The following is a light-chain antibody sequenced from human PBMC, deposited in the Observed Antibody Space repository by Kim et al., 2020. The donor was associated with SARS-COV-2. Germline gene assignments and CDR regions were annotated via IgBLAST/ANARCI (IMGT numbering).Light chain of an antibody. J-gene: IGKJ4*01. CDR3: QQAQSYPLT. V-gene: IGKV1D-12*01. CDR1: QGISSW. CDR2: FAS. Sequence: ASVGDRVTITCRASQGISSWLASYQQKPGKAPKLLIYFASSLQSGVPSRFSGSGSGTDFTLTINSLEPEDSATYYCQQAQSYPLTFGGGTKVDIK.